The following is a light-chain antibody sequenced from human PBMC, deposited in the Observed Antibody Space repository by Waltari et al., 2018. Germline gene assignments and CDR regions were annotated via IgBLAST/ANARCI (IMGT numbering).Light chain of an antibody. CDR3: QQSKTIPFT. V-gene: IGKV1-39*01. CDR2: SAS. J-gene: IGKJ2*01. Sequence: DIQMTQSPSSLSASVGDRVTITCRASQTIDNYLNLYTQKPGKAPKVLIHSASTLQTGVRARFSGRRSGTDFTLTSSSLQPEDFATYYCQQSKTIPFTFGQGTKLEIK. CDR1: QTIDNY.